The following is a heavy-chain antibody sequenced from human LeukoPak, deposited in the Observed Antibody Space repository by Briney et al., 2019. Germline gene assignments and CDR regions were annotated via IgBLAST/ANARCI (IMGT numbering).Heavy chain of an antibody. Sequence: PGGSLRLSCAASGFTFSSYGMHWVRQAPGKGLEWVAVISYDGSNKYYADSVKGRFTISRDNSKNTLYLQMNSLRAEDTDVYYCAKDRRGTMVRGVIKYFDYWGQGTLVTVSS. CDR2: ISYDGSNK. V-gene: IGHV3-30*18. J-gene: IGHJ4*02. D-gene: IGHD3-10*01. CDR1: GFTFSSYG. CDR3: AKDRRGTMVRGVIKYFDY.